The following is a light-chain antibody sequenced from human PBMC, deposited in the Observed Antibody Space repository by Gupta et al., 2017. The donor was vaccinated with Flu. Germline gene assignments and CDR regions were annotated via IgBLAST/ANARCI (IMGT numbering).Light chain of an antibody. CDR2: AAS. V-gene: IGKV3-20*01. J-gene: IGKJ2*01. CDR1: QTVSSSY. Sequence: TLSLSPGERATRSCRASQTVSSSYLAWYQQRPGQAPRLIIYAASTRAAGIPDRFSASGSGTDFTLTISRLEPEDFAVYYCQQYTSSLMYTFGQGTKLEIK. CDR3: QQYTSSLMYT.